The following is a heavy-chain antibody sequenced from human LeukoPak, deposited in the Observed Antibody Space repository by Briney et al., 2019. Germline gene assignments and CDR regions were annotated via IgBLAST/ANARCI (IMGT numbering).Heavy chain of an antibody. J-gene: IGHJ4*02. CDR2: IIPIFGTA. D-gene: IGHD6-13*01. CDR3: ARDQRIAAAGTGFDY. V-gene: IGHV1-69*01. Sequence: SVKVSCKASGGTFSSYAISWVRQAPGQGLEWMGGIIPIFGTANYAQKFQGRVTITADESTSTAYMELSSLRSEDTAVYYCARDQRIAAAGTGFDYWGQGTLVTVSP. CDR1: GGTFSSYA.